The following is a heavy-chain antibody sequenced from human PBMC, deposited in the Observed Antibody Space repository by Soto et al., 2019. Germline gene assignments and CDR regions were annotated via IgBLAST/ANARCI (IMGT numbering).Heavy chain of an antibody. CDR1: GFTFSSYG. V-gene: IGHV3-30*18. J-gene: IGHJ4*02. Sequence: HPGGSLRLSCAASGFTFSSYGMHWVRQAPGKGLEWVAVISYDGSNKYYADSVKGRFTISRDNSKNTLYLQMNSLRAEDTAVYYCAKDQRITISDLDYWGQGTLVTVSS. CDR3: AKDQRITISDLDY. D-gene: IGHD3-3*01. CDR2: ISYDGSNK.